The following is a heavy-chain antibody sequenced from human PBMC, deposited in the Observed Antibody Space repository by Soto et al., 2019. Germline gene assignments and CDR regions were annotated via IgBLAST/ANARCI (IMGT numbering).Heavy chain of an antibody. J-gene: IGHJ4*02. CDR3: ARFYGSGSTTFDY. D-gene: IGHD3-10*01. Sequence: QVQLQESGPGLVKPSQTLSLTCTVSGGSISSGDYYWSWIRQPPGKGLEWIGYIYYSGSTYYNPSLKSRVTSKNQFSLKLSSVTAADTAVYYCARFYGSGSTTFDYWGQGTLVTVSS. V-gene: IGHV4-30-4*01. CDR2: IYYSGST. CDR1: GGSISSGDYY.